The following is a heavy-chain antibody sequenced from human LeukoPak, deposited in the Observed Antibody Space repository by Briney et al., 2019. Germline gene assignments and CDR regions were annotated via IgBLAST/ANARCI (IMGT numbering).Heavy chain of an antibody. V-gene: IGHV3-21*01. CDR1: GFTFSSYS. J-gene: IGHJ4*02. Sequence: GGSLRLSCAASGFTFSSYSMNWVRQAPGKGLEWVSSISSSSSYIYYADSVKGRFTISRDNAKNSLYLQMNSLRAEDTAVYYCARARYSSGCLDYWGQGTLVTVSS. CDR2: ISSSSSYI. D-gene: IGHD6-19*01. CDR3: ARARYSSGCLDY.